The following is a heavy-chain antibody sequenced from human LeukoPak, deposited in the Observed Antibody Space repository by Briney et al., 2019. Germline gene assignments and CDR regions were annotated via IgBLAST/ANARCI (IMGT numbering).Heavy chain of an antibody. Sequence: PGGSLSLSCAASGFTFSSYEMNWVRQAPGKGLEWVSYISSTTITIYYADSVKGRFTISRDNAKNSLSLQMNSLRAEDTGVYYCARITNRDFDYWGQGTLVTVSS. CDR2: ISSTTITI. CDR3: ARITNRDFDY. D-gene: IGHD1-1*01. V-gene: IGHV3-48*03. J-gene: IGHJ4*02. CDR1: GFTFSSYE.